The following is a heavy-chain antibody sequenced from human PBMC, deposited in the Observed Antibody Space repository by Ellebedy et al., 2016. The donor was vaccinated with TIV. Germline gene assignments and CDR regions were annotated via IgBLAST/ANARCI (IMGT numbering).Heavy chain of an antibody. CDR1: GFTFSSYA. Sequence: PGGSLRLSCAASGFTFSSYAMSRVRQAPGKGLEWVSTISGSGGSTYYADSVRGQFTISRDNSKKTLSLQMNSLSADDTAAYYCARGRGGGSDSSTPRYYFDYWGQGTLVTASS. CDR3: ARGRGGGSDSSTPRYYFDY. V-gene: IGHV3-23*01. J-gene: IGHJ4*02. D-gene: IGHD2-2*01. CDR2: ISGSGGST.